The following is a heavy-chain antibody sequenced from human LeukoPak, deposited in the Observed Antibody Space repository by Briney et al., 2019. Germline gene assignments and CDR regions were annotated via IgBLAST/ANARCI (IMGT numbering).Heavy chain of an antibody. Sequence: ASVKVSCKAPGGTFSSYAISWVRQAPGQGLEWMGRIIPMLGIGNYAQKFQDRVTVTAEKSTCTAYMEMSNLRSEETAVYYCARERALCYCTSSSCYGWFDPWGQGTLVTVSS. CDR3: ARERALCYCTSSSCYGWFDP. J-gene: IGHJ5*02. CDR1: GGTFSSYA. V-gene: IGHV1-69*04. CDR2: IIPMLGIG. D-gene: IGHD2-2*01.